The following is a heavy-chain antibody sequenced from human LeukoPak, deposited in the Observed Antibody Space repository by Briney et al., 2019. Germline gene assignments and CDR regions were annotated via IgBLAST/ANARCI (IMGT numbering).Heavy chain of an antibody. CDR1: GFTFSDYY. Sequence: GGSLRLSCAASGFTFSDYYMSWIRQAPGKGLEWVSYISSSGNTIYYADSVKGRFTISRDNAKNSLYLQMNSLRAEDTAVYYCAKEGLYCSGGSCSFDYWGQGPLVTVSS. CDR2: ISSSGNTI. V-gene: IGHV3-11*01. D-gene: IGHD2-15*01. J-gene: IGHJ4*02. CDR3: AKEGLYCSGGSCSFDY.